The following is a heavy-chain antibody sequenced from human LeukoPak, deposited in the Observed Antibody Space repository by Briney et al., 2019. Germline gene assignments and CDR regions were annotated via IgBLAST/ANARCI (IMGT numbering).Heavy chain of an antibody. J-gene: IGHJ5*02. Sequence: SVTVSCKASGYTFPTYAINWVRQAPGQGLEWMGGIIPIFGTANYAQKLQGRVTITADKSTRTAYMELSSLRSEDTAVYYCARHAETSIAPDPWGQGTLVTVSS. CDR3: ARHAETSIAPDP. D-gene: IGHD2-2*01. CDR2: IIPIFGTA. V-gene: IGHV1-69*06. CDR1: GYTFPTYA.